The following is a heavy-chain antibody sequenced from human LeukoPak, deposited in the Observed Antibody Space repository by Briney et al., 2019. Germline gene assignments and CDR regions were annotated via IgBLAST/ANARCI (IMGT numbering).Heavy chain of an antibody. CDR1: GYTFTSYG. J-gene: IGHJ4*02. Sequence: ASVKVSCKASGYTFTSYGISWVRQAPGQGLEWMGWISAYNGNTNYAQKLQGRVTMTTETSTSTAYMELRGLRSDDTAVSYCARSIVDRSTFDYWGQGTLVTVSS. CDR3: ARSIVDRSTFDY. V-gene: IGHV1-18*01. CDR2: ISAYNGNT. D-gene: IGHD6-6*01.